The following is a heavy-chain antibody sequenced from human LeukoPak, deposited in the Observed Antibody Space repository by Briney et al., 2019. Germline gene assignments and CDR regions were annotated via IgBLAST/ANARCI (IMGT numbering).Heavy chain of an antibody. D-gene: IGHD3-10*01. CDR1: RFTFSSHS. CDR2: ISGSGSYI. Sequence: PGGSLRLSCVASRFTFSSHSMNWVRQAPGKGLEWVSSISGSGSYIFYADSVKGRFTISRDNAQNSLYLQINSLRAEDTALYYCVRSRSTWFGEILAAFDIWGQGTKVTVSS. J-gene: IGHJ3*02. V-gene: IGHV3-21*01. CDR3: VRSRSTWFGEILAAFDI.